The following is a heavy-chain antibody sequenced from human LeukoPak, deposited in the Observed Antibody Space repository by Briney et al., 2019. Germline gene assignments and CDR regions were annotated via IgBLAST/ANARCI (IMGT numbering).Heavy chain of an antibody. V-gene: IGHV4-59*08. Sequence: PSETLSLTCIVSGSISSYYWTWIRQPPGKGLEWIGHSYFTGNPNYNPSLKRRVTISVDPPKNQFSLKLTSVTPVDTAVYYCAGLRSTVAWASFDYWGQGILVTVSS. J-gene: IGHJ4*02. CDR1: GSISSYY. CDR3: AGLRSTVAWASFDY. D-gene: IGHD4-23*01. CDR2: SYFTGNP.